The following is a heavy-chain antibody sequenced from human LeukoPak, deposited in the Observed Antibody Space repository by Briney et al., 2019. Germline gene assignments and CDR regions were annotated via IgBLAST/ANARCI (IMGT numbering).Heavy chain of an antibody. CDR3: ARGRGVPYYYDSSGYYPADY. V-gene: IGHV4-34*01. CDR2: INHSGST. J-gene: IGHJ4*02. Sequence: TPSETLSLTCAVYGGSFSGYYWSWIRQPPGKGLEWIGEINHSGSTNYNPSLKSRVTISVDTSKNQFSLKLSSVTAADTAVYYCARGRGVPYYYDSSGYYPADYWGQGTLVTVSS. D-gene: IGHD3-22*01. CDR1: GGSFSGYY.